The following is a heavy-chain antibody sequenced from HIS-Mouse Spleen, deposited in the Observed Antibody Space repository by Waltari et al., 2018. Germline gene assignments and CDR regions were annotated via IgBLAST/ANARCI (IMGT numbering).Heavy chain of an antibody. D-gene: IGHD6-19*01. Sequence: QVQLVQSGAEVKKPGSSVKVSCKASGGTFSSYAISWVRQAPGQGLEWMGGIMPIFGTANYEQKFQGRVTITADESTSTAYMELSSLRSEDTAVYYCGTAVAGHYYYYGMDVWGQGTTVTVSS. CDR1: GGTFSSYA. CDR2: IMPIFGTA. J-gene: IGHJ6*02. V-gene: IGHV1-69*01. CDR3: GTAVAGHYYYYGMDV.